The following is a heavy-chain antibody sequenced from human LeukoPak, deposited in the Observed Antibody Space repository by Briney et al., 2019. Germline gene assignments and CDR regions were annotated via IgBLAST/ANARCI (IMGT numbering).Heavy chain of an antibody. Sequence: GESLKISCKGSGYSFTSYWIGWVRQMPGKGLEWMGIIYPGDSETRYSPSFQGQVTISADKSISTAYLQWSSLKASGTAMFYCVGPHSSGYYTHWGQGTLVTVSS. D-gene: IGHD3-22*01. J-gene: IGHJ4*02. V-gene: IGHV5-51*01. CDR3: VGPHSSGYYTH. CDR2: IYPGDSET. CDR1: GYSFTSYW.